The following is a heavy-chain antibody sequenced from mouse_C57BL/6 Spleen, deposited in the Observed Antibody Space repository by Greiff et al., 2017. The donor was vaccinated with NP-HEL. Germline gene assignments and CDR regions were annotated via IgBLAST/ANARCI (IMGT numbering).Heavy chain of an antibody. CDR1: GYTFTSYW. J-gene: IGHJ4*01. Sequence: QVQLQQPGAELVKPGASVKLSCKASGYTFTSYWMQWVKQRPGQGLEWIGEIDPSDSYTNYNQKFKGKATLTVDPSSSTAYMQLSSLTSEDSAVYYCAREGTTNAMDYWGQGTSVTVSS. CDR2: IDPSDSYT. CDR3: AREGTTNAMDY. D-gene: IGHD1-1*01. V-gene: IGHV1-50*01.